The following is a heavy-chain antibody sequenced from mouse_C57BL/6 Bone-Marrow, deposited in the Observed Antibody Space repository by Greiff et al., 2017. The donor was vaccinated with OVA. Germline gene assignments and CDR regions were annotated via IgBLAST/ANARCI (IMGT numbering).Heavy chain of an antibody. V-gene: IGHV1-69*01. J-gene: IGHJ3*01. CDR1: GYTFTSYW. CDR3: ARSYYDYSPWFAY. Sequence: QVQLQQPGAELVMPGASVKLSCKASGYTFTSYWMHWVKQRPGQGLEWIGEIDPSDSYTNYNQKFKGKSTLTVDKSSNTAYMQLSSLTSEDSAVYYCARSYYDYSPWFAYWGQGTLVTVSA. D-gene: IGHD2-4*01. CDR2: IDPSDSYT.